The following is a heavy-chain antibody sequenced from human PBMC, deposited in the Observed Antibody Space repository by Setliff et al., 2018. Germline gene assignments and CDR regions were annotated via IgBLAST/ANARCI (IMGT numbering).Heavy chain of an antibody. J-gene: IGHJ4*02. D-gene: IGHD6-19*01. CDR1: GFTFSNYD. CDR3: ARGGSSAWYGGGLDC. CDR2: IRSSGDT. Sequence: VGSLRLSCAASGFTFSNYDMHWVRQSPGKGLEWVSVIRSSGDTYYPGSVKGRFTISRDNAKKSLFLQMSSLRTGDTAVYFCARGGSSAWYGGGLDCWGQGTVVTVSS. V-gene: IGHV3-13*01.